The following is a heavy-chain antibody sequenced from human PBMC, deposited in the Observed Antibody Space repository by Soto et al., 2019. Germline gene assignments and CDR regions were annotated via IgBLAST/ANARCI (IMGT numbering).Heavy chain of an antibody. CDR3: ARYYSGYDGFDY. Sequence: SVKVSCKASGYTFTSYAMHWVRQAPGQRLEWMGRIIPILGIANYAQKFQGRVTITADKSTSTAYMELSSLRSEDTAVYYCARYYSGYDGFDYWGQGTLVTVSS. V-gene: IGHV1-69*04. CDR2: IIPILGIA. J-gene: IGHJ4*02. CDR1: GYTFTSYA. D-gene: IGHD5-12*01.